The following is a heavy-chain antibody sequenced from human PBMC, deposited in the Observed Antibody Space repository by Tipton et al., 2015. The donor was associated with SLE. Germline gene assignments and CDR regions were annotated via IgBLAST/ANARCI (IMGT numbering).Heavy chain of an antibody. CDR1: GFTFSTYA. CDR2: IWYDGSNK. V-gene: IGHV3-33*08. Sequence: SLRLSCVGSGFTFSTYAMSWVRQAPGKGLEWVAVIWYDGSNKYYTDSVKGRFTVSRDNSKNTLYLQMNSLRAEDTAVYYCARVLTLSYFDYWGQGTLVTVSS. CDR3: ARVLTLSYFDY. J-gene: IGHJ4*02.